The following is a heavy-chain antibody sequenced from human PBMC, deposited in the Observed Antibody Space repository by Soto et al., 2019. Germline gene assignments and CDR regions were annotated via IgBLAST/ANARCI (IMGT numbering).Heavy chain of an antibody. Sequence: VASVKVSCKASGYTFTSYGIGWVRQAPGQGLEWMGWISAYNGNTNYAQKLQGRVTMTTDTSTSTAYMELRSLRSDDTAVYYCARELQYSSSSIPWFDPWGQGTLVTVSS. CDR1: GYTFTSYG. CDR3: ARELQYSSSSIPWFDP. CDR2: ISAYNGNT. J-gene: IGHJ5*02. V-gene: IGHV1-18*01. D-gene: IGHD6-6*01.